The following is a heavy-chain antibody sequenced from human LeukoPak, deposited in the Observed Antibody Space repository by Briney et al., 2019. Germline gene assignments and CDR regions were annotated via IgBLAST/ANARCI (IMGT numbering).Heavy chain of an antibody. CDR2: FDPEDGET. CDR3: ATVGYDFWSGYWRFDP. Sequence: ASVKVSCKVPGYTLTELSMHWVRQAPGKGLEWMGGFDPEDGETIYAQKFQGRVTMTEDTSTDTAYMELSSLRSEDTAVYYCATVGYDFWSGYWRFDPWGQGTLVTVSS. J-gene: IGHJ5*02. CDR1: GYTLTELS. V-gene: IGHV1-24*01. D-gene: IGHD3-3*01.